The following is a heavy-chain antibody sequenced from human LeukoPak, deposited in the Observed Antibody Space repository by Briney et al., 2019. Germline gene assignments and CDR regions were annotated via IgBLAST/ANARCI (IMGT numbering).Heavy chain of an antibody. CDR3: EKDIAVSVNASPEDFQY. Sequence: GGSLSLSCAASGFTFSDYYMSWIRQAPGKGLEWVAVISYDGRNQLYADAVRGRFTISRDNSKNTLSLQMNSLRPEDTAVYYCEKDIAVSVNASPEDFQYWGQGTLVTVSS. CDR1: GFTFSDYY. CDR2: ISYDGRNQ. J-gene: IGHJ1*01. V-gene: IGHV3-30*18. D-gene: IGHD6-19*01.